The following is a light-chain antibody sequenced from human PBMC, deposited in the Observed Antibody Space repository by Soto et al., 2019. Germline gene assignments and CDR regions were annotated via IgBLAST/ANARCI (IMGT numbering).Light chain of an antibody. J-gene: IGLJ2*01. CDR3: QVWDSSTGV. Sequence: SSELTQPLSVSVALGQTARITCGGNNIGSKNVHWHQQKPGQAPVLVIYRDSNRPSGIPERFSGSNSGNTATLTISRAQAGDEADYYCQVWDSSTGVFGGGTKLTVL. CDR2: RDS. V-gene: IGLV3-9*01. CDR1: NIGSKN.